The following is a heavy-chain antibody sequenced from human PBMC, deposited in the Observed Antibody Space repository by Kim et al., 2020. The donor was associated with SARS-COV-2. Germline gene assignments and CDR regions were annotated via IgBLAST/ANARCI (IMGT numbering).Heavy chain of an antibody. CDR3: VRAWGY. V-gene: IGHV3-74*01. Sequence: EGMRTPYANAGRGRFTISRDNAKSTLYLLMNSLTAEDTAVYYCVRAWGYWGQGTLVTASS. J-gene: IGHJ4*02. D-gene: IGHD7-27*01. CDR2: EGMRT.